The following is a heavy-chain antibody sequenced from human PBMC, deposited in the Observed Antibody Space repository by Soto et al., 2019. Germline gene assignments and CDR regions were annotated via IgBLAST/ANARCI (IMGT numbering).Heavy chain of an antibody. Sequence: ASVKVSCKASGYTFTSYGISWVRQAPGQGLEWMGWISAYNGNTNYAQKLQGRVTMTTDTSTNTAYMERRSLRSDGTAVYYCARDPPPRITIFGVVIGGMDVWGQRTTVTVSS. CDR2: ISAYNGNT. J-gene: IGHJ6*02. CDR3: ARDPPPRITIFGVVIGGMDV. V-gene: IGHV1-18*01. D-gene: IGHD3-3*01. CDR1: GYTFTSYG.